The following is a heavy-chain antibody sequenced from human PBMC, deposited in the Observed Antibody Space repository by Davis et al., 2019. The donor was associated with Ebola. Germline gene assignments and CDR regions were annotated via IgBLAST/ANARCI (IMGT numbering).Heavy chain of an antibody. V-gene: IGHV5-51*07. D-gene: IGHD3-10*01. J-gene: IGHJ6*03. CDR3: ARCRSLGSYYYMDV. CDR2: IYAGDSDT. Sequence: GESLKISCKGSGYSFTNYWTGWVHQTPGKGLEWMGIIYAGDSDTRYSPSFQGQVTIAADKSINTAYLQWSSLKASDTAVYYCARCRSLGSYYYMDVWGKGTTVTVSS. CDR1: GYSFTNYW.